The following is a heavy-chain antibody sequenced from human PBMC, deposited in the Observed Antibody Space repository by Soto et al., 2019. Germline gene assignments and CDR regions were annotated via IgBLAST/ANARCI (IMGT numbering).Heavy chain of an antibody. CDR1: GGSISSYY. Sequence: SETLSLTCTVSGGSISSYYWSWIRQPAGKGLEWIGRIYTSGSTNYNPSLKSRVTMLVDTSKNQFSLKLSSVTAADTAVYYCARTIAAAVHREWFDPWGQGTLVTVSS. J-gene: IGHJ5*02. CDR2: IYTSGST. CDR3: ARTIAAAVHREWFDP. V-gene: IGHV4-4*07. D-gene: IGHD6-13*01.